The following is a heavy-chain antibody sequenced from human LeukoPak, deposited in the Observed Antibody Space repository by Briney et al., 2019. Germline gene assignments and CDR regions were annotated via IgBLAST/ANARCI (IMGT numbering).Heavy chain of an antibody. CDR2: VSGSAGRT. CDR1: GFTFSSFA. V-gene: IGHV3-23*01. D-gene: IGHD3-16*01. CDR3: AKASWVSSTDAVR. J-gene: IGHJ4*02. Sequence: GGSLRLSCAASGFTFSSFAMTWVRQAPGKGLEWVSTVSGSAGRTDYADSVKGRFTISRDNLKNTLYLQMNGLRAEDTAVYYCAKASWVSSTDAVRWGQGTLVTVSS.